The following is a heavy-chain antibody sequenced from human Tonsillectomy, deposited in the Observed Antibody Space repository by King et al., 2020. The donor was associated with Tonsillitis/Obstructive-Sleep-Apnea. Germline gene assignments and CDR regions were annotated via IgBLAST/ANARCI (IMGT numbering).Heavy chain of an antibody. D-gene: IGHD5-12*01. CDR1: GFTFSNYP. Sequence: VQLVESGGGVVQPGRSLRLSCAASGFTFSNYPMHWVRQAPGKGLEWVAITSSDGNDKYYADSVKGRFTISRDNSKNTLFLQMDSLRADDTAVYYCARDYGYSGYDLGFDYWGQGTLVTVSS. V-gene: IGHV3-30*04. J-gene: IGHJ4*02. CDR3: ARDYGYSGYDLGFDY. CDR2: TSSDGNDK.